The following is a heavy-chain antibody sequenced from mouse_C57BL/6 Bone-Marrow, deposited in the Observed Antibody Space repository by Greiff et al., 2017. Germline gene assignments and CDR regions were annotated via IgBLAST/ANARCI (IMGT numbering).Heavy chain of an antibody. D-gene: IGHD1-1*01. CDR1: GYTFTSYW. J-gene: IGHJ4*01. CDR2: IYPSDSET. Sequence: QVQLQQSGAELVRPGSSVKLSCKASGYTFTSYWMDWVKQRPGQGLEWIGNIYPSDSETHYNQKFKDKATLTVDKSSSTAYMQLSSLTSEDSAVYYCAPLFLLDAMDYWGQGTSVTVSS. V-gene: IGHV1-61*01. CDR3: APLFLLDAMDY.